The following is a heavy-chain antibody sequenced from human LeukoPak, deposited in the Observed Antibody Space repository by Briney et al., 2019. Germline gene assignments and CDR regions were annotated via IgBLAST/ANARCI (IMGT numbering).Heavy chain of an antibody. Sequence: ASVKVSCKASGYTFTSYYMHWVRQAPGQGLEWMGIINPSGGSTSYAQKFQGRVTMTRDTSTSTVYMELSSLRSEDTAVYYCARAETISSSWPYYFGYWGQGTLVTVSS. D-gene: IGHD6-13*01. J-gene: IGHJ4*02. CDR3: ARAETISSSWPYYFGY. CDR1: GYTFTSYY. V-gene: IGHV1-46*01. CDR2: INPSGGST.